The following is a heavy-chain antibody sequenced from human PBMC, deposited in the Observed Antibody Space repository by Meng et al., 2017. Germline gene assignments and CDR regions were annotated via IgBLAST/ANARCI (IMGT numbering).Heavy chain of an antibody. CDR2: IRSKAYGGTT. J-gene: IGHJ6*02. D-gene: IGHD4-17*01. CDR1: GFTFGDYA. Sequence: GGSLRLSCTASGFTFGDYAMSWVRQAPGKGLEWVGFIRSKAYGGTTEYAASVKGRFTISRDDSKSIAYLQMNSLKTEDTAVYYCTRDLDPGEYYYYYYGMDVWGQGTTVTVSS. V-gene: IGHV3-49*04. CDR3: TRDLDPGEYYYYYYGMDV.